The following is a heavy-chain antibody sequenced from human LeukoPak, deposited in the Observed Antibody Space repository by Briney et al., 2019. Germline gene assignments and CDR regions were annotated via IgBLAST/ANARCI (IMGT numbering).Heavy chain of an antibody. CDR2: IYPGDSDT. CDR1: GYSFSNYW. CDR3: ARLLKMGATNSPFDY. J-gene: IGHJ4*02. Sequence: GESLKISCQGSGYSFSNYWIAWVRQMPGKGLEWTGIIYPGDSDTRYTPSFQGQVTISADKSISTAYLQWSSLKASDTATFYCARLLKMGATNSPFDYWGQGTLVTVSS. V-gene: IGHV5-51*01. D-gene: IGHD1-26*01.